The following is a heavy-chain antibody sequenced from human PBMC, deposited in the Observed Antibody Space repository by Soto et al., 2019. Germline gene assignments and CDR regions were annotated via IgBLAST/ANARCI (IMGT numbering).Heavy chain of an antibody. CDR3: ARALYRRGTYYGFDN. CDR1: GYTPTNYD. Sequence: QVPLVQSGPEVKKPGASVTVSCKTSGYTPTNYDIGWVRQAPGQGLEWMGWNSAYNGNRNSAQKLHGTLTMTTDTSKKTAYMELRSLRSDDTAVYFCARALYRRGTYYGFDNWGHGPLVPVSS. D-gene: IGHD1-26*01. J-gene: IGHJ4*01. V-gene: IGHV1-18*01. CDR2: NSAYNGNR.